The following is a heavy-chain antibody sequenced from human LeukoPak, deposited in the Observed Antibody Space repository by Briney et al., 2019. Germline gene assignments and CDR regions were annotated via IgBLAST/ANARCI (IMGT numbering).Heavy chain of an antibody. V-gene: IGHV3-48*03. Sequence: PGGSLRLSCAASGFTFSSYEMNWVRQAPGKGLEWVSYISSIGSTIYYADSVKGRFTISRDNAKNSLYLQMNSLRAEDTAVSYCARGGRITLIVVVITKAFDIWGQGTMVTVSS. CDR2: ISSIGSTI. J-gene: IGHJ3*02. CDR1: GFTFSSYE. CDR3: ARGGRITLIVVVITKAFDI. D-gene: IGHD3-22*01.